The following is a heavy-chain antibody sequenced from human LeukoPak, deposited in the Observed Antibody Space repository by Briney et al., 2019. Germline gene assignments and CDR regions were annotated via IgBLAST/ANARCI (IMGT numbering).Heavy chain of an antibody. CDR2: ISGSGNST. CDR3: AKSRGTSYHVFFDY. V-gene: IGHV3-23*01. CDR1: GFTSKKFA. Sequence: GGSLRLSCAASGFTSKKFAMAWVRQAPGKGLEWISAISGSGNSTYYADSVRGRFTISRDNSKNTQFLQMSGLRVEDTAVYFCAKSRGTSYHVFFDYWGQGALVTVSS. J-gene: IGHJ4*02. D-gene: IGHD1-26*01.